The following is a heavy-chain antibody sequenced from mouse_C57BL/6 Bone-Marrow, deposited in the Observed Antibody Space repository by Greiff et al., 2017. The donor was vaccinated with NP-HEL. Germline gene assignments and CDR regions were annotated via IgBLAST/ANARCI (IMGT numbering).Heavy chain of an antibody. Sequence: DVKLVESGGGLVKPGGSLKLSCAASGFTFSSYAMSWVRQTPEKRLEWVATLSDGGSYTYYPDNVKGRFTISRDNAKNNLYLQMSHLKSEDTAMYYCARETGTYYFDYWGQGTTLTVSS. CDR2: LSDGGSYT. CDR3: ARETGTYYFDY. D-gene: IGHD4-1*01. J-gene: IGHJ2*01. V-gene: IGHV5-4*01. CDR1: GFTFSSYA.